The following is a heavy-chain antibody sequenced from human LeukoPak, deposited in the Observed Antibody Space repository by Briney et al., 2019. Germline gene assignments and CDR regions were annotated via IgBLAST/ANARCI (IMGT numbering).Heavy chain of an antibody. CDR3: ARVGGGNCSGGTCYFSPHYYFDY. J-gene: IGHJ4*02. CDR2: IYYSGST. CDR1: GASISNYY. Sequence: PSETLSLTCSVSGASISNYYWSWIRQPPGKGLEWIGYIYYSGSTHYNPSLKSRVTISVETSKNQFSLKLSSVTAAATAVYYCARVGGGNCSGGTCYFSPHYYFDYWGQGTLVTVSS. V-gene: IGHV4-59*01. D-gene: IGHD2-15*01.